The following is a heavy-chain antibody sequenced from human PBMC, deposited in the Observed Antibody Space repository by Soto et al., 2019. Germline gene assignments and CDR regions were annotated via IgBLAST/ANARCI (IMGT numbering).Heavy chain of an antibody. V-gene: IGHV3-9*01. Sequence: GGSLRLSCAASGFTFDDYAMHWVRQAPGKGLEWVSGISWNSGSIGYADSVKGRFTISRDNAKNSLYLQMNSLRAEDTALYYCAKDSTYYYGSGSLDWGQGTLVTVSS. CDR3: AKDSTYYYGSGSLD. D-gene: IGHD3-10*01. CDR1: GFTFDDYA. J-gene: IGHJ4*02. CDR2: ISWNSGSI.